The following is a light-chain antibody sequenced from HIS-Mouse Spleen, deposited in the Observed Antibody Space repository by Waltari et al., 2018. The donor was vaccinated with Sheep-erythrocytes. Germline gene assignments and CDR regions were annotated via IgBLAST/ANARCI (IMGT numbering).Light chain of an antibody. J-gene: IGKJ2*02. CDR3: QQYNSWPPGT. CDR1: QSVSSN. V-gene: IGKV3-15*01. Sequence: ELVMTQSPATLSVSPGERATLSCRASQSVSSNLAWYQQKPGQAPRLLIYGASTRSTGIPARFSGSWSGTEFTLTISSMQSEDFAVYYCQQYNSWPPGTFGQGTKLEIK. CDR2: GAS.